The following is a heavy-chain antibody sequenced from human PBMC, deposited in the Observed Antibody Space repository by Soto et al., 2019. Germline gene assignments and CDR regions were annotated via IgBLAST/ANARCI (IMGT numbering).Heavy chain of an antibody. Sequence: GGSLRLSCAASGFTFSSYAMSWVRQAPGKGLEWVSAISGSGGSTYYADSVKGRFTISRDNSKNTLYLQMNSRRAEDTAVYYCAKDLEGGGSCLDYWGQGTLVTVSS. CDR1: GFTFSSYA. CDR3: AKDLEGGGSCLDY. V-gene: IGHV3-23*01. CDR2: ISGSGGST. J-gene: IGHJ4*02. D-gene: IGHD2-15*01.